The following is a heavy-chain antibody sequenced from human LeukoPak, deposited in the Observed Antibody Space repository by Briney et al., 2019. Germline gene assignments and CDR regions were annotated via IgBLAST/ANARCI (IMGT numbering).Heavy chain of an antibody. CDR2: IYSGGST. Sequence: SETLSLTCTVSGASLNSYYWSWIRQPAGKGLEWIGRIYSGGSTNYNPSLKSRVALSVDTSKNQFSLRLSSLTVADTAIYYCAREGRYGDYEGYWGQGTLVTVSS. V-gene: IGHV4-4*07. J-gene: IGHJ4*02. CDR1: GASLNSYY. D-gene: IGHD4-17*01. CDR3: AREGRYGDYEGY.